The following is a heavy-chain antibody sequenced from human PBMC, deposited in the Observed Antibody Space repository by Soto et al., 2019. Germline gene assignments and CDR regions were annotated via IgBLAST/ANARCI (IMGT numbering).Heavy chain of an antibody. D-gene: IGHD5-18*01. Sequence: QVQLQQWGAGLLKPSETLSLTCAVYGGSFSGYYWSWIRKPPGKGLEWIGEINHSGSTNYNPSLKSRVTISVDTSKNQFSLKLSSVTAADTAVYYCARIRGYSYGDYCGQGTLVTVSS. CDR3: ARIRGYSYGDY. CDR2: INHSGST. J-gene: IGHJ4*02. CDR1: GGSFSGYY. V-gene: IGHV4-34*01.